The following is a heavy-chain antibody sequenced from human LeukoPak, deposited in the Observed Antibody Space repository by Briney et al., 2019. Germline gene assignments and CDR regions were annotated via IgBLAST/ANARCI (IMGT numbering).Heavy chain of an antibody. CDR3: TRRSSAAGRQYFDY. J-gene: IGHJ4*02. V-gene: IGHV3-15*07. CDR2: IRSRGDGGTT. Sequence: PGGSLRISCAVSGLTLSNVWMNWVRQAPGKGLEWVGRIRSRGDGGTTDFAAPVKGGFTISRDDSKNTLYLQMNSLTSEDTAVYYCTRRSSAAGRQYFDYWGQGTLVTVSS. CDR1: GLTLSNVW. D-gene: IGHD6-13*01.